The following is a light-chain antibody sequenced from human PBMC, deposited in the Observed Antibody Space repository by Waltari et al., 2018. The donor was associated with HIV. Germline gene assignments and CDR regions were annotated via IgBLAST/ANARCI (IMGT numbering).Light chain of an antibody. Sequence: QPVVTQEPSLTVSAGGTVTLTCASSTGAVTSGYCPNWFQQKPGQAPMALIISTINKHPWTPARFSGSLLGGKAALTLSGVQPEDEAEYYCLLYYGGAGVFGGGTKLTVL. CDR2: STI. CDR1: TGAVTSGYC. J-gene: IGLJ3*02. CDR3: LLYYGGAGV. V-gene: IGLV7-43*01.